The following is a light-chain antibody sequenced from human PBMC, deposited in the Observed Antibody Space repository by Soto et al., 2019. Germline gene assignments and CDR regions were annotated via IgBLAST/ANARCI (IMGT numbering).Light chain of an antibody. CDR3: QQYKSYSPWT. Sequence: DIQMTQSPSTLSASVGDRVTITCRASQSISSWLAWYQQKPGKAPKLLIYKASSLESGVPSRFNDSGSGTEFTLTISRLQPDDFATYYCQQYKSYSPWTFGQGTKVEIK. CDR2: KAS. CDR1: QSISSW. V-gene: IGKV1-5*03. J-gene: IGKJ1*01.